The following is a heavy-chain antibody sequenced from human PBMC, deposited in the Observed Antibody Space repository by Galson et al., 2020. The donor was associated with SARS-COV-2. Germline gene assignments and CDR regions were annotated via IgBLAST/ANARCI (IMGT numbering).Heavy chain of an antibody. CDR3: AHKWDYRDFFEY. V-gene: IGHV2-5*01. CDR2: LYWNDDR. Sequence: SGPTLVKPTQTLTLTCTFSGFSLSAGGVGVGWIRQPPGKALEWLALLYWNDDRRYGPPLKSRLTITKDTSKNQVVLTMTNLDPVDTATYYCAHKWDYRDFFEYWGQGTLVTVSS. J-gene: IGHJ4*02. D-gene: IGHD4-17*01. CDR1: GFSLSAGGVG.